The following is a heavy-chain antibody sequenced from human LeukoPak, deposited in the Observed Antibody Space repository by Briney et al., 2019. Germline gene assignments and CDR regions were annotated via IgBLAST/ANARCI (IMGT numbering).Heavy chain of an antibody. CDR3: ARDNDFWSGYYKGDYYYYYMDV. J-gene: IGHJ6*03. D-gene: IGHD3-3*01. V-gene: IGHV3-48*01. Sequence: GGSLRLSCAASGFTFSSYSMNWVRQAPGKGLEWVSYISSSSSTIYYADSVKGRFTISRDNAKNSLYLQMNSLRAEDTAVCYCARDNDFWSGYYKGDYYYYYMDVWGKGTTVTVSS. CDR1: GFTFSSYS. CDR2: ISSSSSTI.